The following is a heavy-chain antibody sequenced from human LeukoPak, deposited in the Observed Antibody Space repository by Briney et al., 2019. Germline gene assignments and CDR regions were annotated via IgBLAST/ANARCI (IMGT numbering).Heavy chain of an antibody. CDR2: ISSSSSYI. D-gene: IGHD3-10*01. CDR1: AFTFSTIS. CDR3: AREGVSRGT. Sequence: GRSLRPSCAPSAFTFSTISIDWVRQTPGKGLEWVSSISSSSSYIYYADSVKARFTITRDNAKNSLYLQMNSLRAEDTAVYYCAREGVSRGTWGQGTLVTVSS. J-gene: IGHJ5*02. V-gene: IGHV3-21*01.